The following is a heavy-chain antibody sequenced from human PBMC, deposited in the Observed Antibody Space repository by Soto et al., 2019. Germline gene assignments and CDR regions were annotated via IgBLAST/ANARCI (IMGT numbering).Heavy chain of an antibody. D-gene: IGHD5-12*01. CDR2: IYYRANP. CDR1: GWSINTYY. CDR3: ARHYGDGYDYVDY. Sequence: PSETLSLTCTVSGWSINTYYWSWIRQPPGKGLEWIGYIYYRANPNYNPSLKSRVTISQDTSKNQFSLKLSSVTAADTAVYYCARHYGDGYDYVDYWGQGTRVTVS. J-gene: IGHJ4*02. V-gene: IGHV4-59*08.